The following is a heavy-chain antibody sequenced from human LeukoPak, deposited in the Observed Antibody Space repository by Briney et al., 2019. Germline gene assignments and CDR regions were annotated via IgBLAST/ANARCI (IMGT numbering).Heavy chain of an antibody. CDR1: SDSISNYY. J-gene: IGHJ5*02. CDR3: ARTTPTYYDILTGYYGKFDP. D-gene: IGHD3-9*01. V-gene: IGHV4-59*01. Sequence: SETLSLTCTVSSDSISNYYWSWIRQPPGKGQEWIGYIYYSGSTNYNPSLKSRVTISVDTSKNQFSLKLSSVTAADTAVYYCARTTPTYYDILTGYYGKFDPWGQGTLVTVSS. CDR2: IYYSGST.